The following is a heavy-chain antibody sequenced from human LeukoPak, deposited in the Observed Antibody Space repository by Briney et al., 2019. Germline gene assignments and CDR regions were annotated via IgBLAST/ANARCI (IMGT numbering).Heavy chain of an antibody. Sequence: ASVKVSCKASGGTFSSYAISWVRQAPGQGLEWMGIINPSGGSTSYAQKFQGRVTMTRDTSTSTVYMELSSLRSEDTAVYYCARGVTDSLTPYYFDYWGQGTLDTVSS. CDR2: INPSGGST. J-gene: IGHJ4*02. V-gene: IGHV1-46*01. D-gene: IGHD1-14*01. CDR1: GGTFSSYA. CDR3: ARGVTDSLTPYYFDY.